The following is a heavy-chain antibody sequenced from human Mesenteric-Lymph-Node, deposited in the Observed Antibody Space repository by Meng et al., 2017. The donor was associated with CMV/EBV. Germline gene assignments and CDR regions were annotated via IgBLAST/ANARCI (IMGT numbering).Heavy chain of an antibody. CDR2: IKSKTDGGTT. CDR1: GDSISNYQ. CDR3: TTVRRGSSSV. J-gene: IGHJ4*02. V-gene: IGHV3-15*01. Sequence: GESLKISCSVSGDSISNYQWGWVRQAPGKGLEWVGRIKSKTDGGTTDYAAPVKGRFTISRDDSKNTLYLQMNSLKTEDTAVYYCTTVRRGSSSVWGQGTLVTVSS. D-gene: IGHD6-6*01.